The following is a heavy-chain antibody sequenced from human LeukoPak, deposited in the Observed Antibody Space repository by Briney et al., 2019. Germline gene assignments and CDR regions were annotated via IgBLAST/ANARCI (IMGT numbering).Heavy chain of an antibody. CDR1: GYTFSTYG. J-gene: IGHJ4*02. V-gene: IGHV1-18*01. Sequence: GASVKVSCKASGYTFSTYGISWVRQAPGQGLEWMGWINPYNGDTYYIQKVQGRVTMTADTSTSTAYMEPRSLISDDTAVYYCARVSSGWWGGDYWGQGTRVTVSS. CDR2: INPYNGDT. D-gene: IGHD6-19*01. CDR3: ARVSSGWWGGDY.